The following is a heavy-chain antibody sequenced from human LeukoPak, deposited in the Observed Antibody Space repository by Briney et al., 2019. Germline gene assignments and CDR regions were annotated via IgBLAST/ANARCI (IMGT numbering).Heavy chain of an antibody. D-gene: IGHD1-26*01. CDR1: GYSFTSYW. CDR3: ARQGVGSAFDI. Sequence: PGESLKISCQGSGYSFTSYWISWVRQMPGKGLEWMGRIDPSDSYTIYSPSFQGHVTISVDKSIRTAYVQWSSLTASDTAMYYCARQGVGSAFDIWGQGTMVTVSS. V-gene: IGHV5-10-1*01. CDR2: IDPSDSYT. J-gene: IGHJ3*02.